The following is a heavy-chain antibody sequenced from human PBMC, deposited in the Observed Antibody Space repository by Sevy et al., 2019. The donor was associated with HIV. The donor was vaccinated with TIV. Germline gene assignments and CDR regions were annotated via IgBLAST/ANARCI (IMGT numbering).Heavy chain of an antibody. J-gene: IGHJ4*02. CDR1: GFSVSSNY. Sequence: GGSLRLSCVVSGFSVSSNYMSWVRQAPGKGLEWVSNIYSDGRTYYADSVRGRFTISRDIAKNTLHLQMNSLRAEDTAIYYCARKYDSSGYFDYWGQGTLVTVSS. CDR3: ARKYDSSGYFDY. D-gene: IGHD3-22*01. V-gene: IGHV3-53*01. CDR2: IYSDGRT.